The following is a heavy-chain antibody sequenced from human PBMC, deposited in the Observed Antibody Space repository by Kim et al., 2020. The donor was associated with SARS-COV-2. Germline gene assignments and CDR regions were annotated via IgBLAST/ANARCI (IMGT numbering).Heavy chain of an antibody. CDR1: GFTFSDHY. D-gene: IGHD3-16*01. CDR2: IRNKANSYTT. CDR3: ARSLGGSPLSY. J-gene: IGHJ4*02. V-gene: IGHV3-72*01. Sequence: GGSLRLSCAASGFTFSDHYMDWVRQAPGKGLEWVGRIRNKANSYTTEYAASVKGRFTISRDDSNNSLSLQMNSLKTEDTAVYYCARSLGGSPLSYWGQGT.